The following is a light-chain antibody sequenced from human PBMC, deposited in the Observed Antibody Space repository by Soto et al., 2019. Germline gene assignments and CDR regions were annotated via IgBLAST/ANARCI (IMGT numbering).Light chain of an antibody. Sequence: EIVLTQSPATLSVSPGERATLSCRASQSVNSNLTWYQQNPGRAPRLLIYGASTRAAGIPARFSGSGSGTEFTLTISSLQSEDFAVYYCQQYNNWPPLFTFGPGTKVDIK. J-gene: IGKJ3*01. CDR2: GAS. V-gene: IGKV3-15*01. CDR3: QQYNNWPPLFT. CDR1: QSVNSN.